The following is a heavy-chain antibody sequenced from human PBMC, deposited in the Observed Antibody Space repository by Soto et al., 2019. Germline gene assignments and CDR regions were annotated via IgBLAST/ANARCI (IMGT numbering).Heavy chain of an antibody. J-gene: IGHJ6*02. Sequence: GASVKISCTTSGGRFSRYAVSLVRKVTGQGLKWMGGIIPIFGPANYAPKSQGRVAITADESTSTAHMELSSLRSEDTAVYYCARATRIGATVEVYYRYYYIMDVWGQGTTVTVSS. CDR3: ARATRIGATVEVYYRYYYIMDV. D-gene: IGHD6-13*01. CDR2: IIPIFGPA. V-gene: IGHV1-69*13. CDR1: GGRFSRYA.